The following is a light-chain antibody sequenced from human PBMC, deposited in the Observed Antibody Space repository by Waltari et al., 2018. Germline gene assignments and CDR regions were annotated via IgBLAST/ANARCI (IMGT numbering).Light chain of an antibody. CDR1: QSVSSY. CDR3: QQRSNRIT. V-gene: IGKV3-11*01. CDR2: DAS. J-gene: IGKJ4*01. Sequence: EIVLTQSPATLSLSPGERATLSCRASQSVSSYLAWYQQKPGQAPRLLIYDASNRATGIPARFSGSGSGTDFTLTISSLEPEDFAVYYCQQRSNRITFGGGTKVEIK.